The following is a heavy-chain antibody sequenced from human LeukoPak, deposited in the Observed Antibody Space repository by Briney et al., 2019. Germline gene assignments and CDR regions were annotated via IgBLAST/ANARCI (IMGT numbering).Heavy chain of an antibody. V-gene: IGHV3-30*18. J-gene: IGHJ4*02. CDR2: ISYDGSNK. D-gene: IGHD3-22*01. CDR1: GFTFSSYS. CDR3: VKDDSSGYYGLIDY. Sequence: GGSLRLSCAASGFTFSSYSVNWVRQAPGKGLEWVAVISYDGSNKYYADSVKGRFTISRDNSKNTLYLQMNSLRAEDTAVYYCVKDDSSGYYGLIDYWGQGTLVTVSS.